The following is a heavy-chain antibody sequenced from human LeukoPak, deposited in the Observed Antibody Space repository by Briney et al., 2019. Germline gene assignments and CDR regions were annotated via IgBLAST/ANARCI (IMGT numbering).Heavy chain of an antibody. CDR1: GGSISSYY. Sequence: SETLSLTCTVSGGSISSYYWSWIRQPAGKGLEWIGRIYTSGSTNYNPSLKSRVTMSVDTSKNQFSLKLSSVTAADTAVYYCARDSGEKTYYDFWTGYYTEYWGQGTLVTVSS. CDR3: ARDSGEKTYYDFWTGYYTEY. D-gene: IGHD3-3*01. V-gene: IGHV4-4*07. J-gene: IGHJ4*02. CDR2: IYTSGST.